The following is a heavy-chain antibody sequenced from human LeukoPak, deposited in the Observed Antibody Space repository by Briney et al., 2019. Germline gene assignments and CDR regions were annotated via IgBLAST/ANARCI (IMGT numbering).Heavy chain of an antibody. J-gene: IGHJ4*02. CDR2: ISGSGRNT. CDR3: ARLYSSGWYHLDY. V-gene: IGHV3-23*01. D-gene: IGHD6-19*01. CDR1: GFTFSSYG. Sequence: HSGGSLRLSCAASGFTFSSYGMSWVRQAPGKGLEWVSGISGSGRNTYYADSVKGRFTISRDNSKNTLYLQMNSLRVEDTAVYYCARLYSSGWYHLDYWGQGTLVTVPS.